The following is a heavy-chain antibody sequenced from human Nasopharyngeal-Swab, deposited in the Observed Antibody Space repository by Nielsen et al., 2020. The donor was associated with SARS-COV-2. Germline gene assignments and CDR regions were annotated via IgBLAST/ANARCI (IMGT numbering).Heavy chain of an antibody. D-gene: IGHD6-19*01. CDR2: IYWDDDK. J-gene: IGHJ6*02. V-gene: IGHV2-5*02. Sequence: WIRQPPGKALEWLALIYWDDDKRYSPSLNSRLTISKDTSKSQVVLTMTNMDPVDTATYYCARMVRSGWPLIHYYYGMDVWGQGTTVTVSS. CDR3: ARMVRSGWPLIHYYYGMDV.